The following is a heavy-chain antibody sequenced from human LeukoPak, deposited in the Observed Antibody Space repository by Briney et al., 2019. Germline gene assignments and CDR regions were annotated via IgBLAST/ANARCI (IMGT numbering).Heavy chain of an antibody. Sequence: GGSLRLSCAASGLTVSSNYMSWVRQAPGKGLEWVSVISSGGSTYYADSVMGRFTISRDNSKNTLYLQMNSLRAEDTAVYYCARDETDYGSGSHKGYYYYGMDVWGQGTTVTVSS. CDR1: GLTVSSNY. V-gene: IGHV3-66*01. CDR2: ISSGGST. CDR3: ARDETDYGSGSHKGYYYYGMDV. D-gene: IGHD3-10*01. J-gene: IGHJ6*02.